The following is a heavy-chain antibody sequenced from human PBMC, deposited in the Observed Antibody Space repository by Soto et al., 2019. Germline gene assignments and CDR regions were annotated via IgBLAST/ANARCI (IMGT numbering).Heavy chain of an antibody. J-gene: IGHJ4*02. V-gene: IGHV1-69*02. CDR3: ATRRGDGYNDY. CDR1: GGTFSSYT. CDR2: IIPILGIA. D-gene: IGHD3-10*01. Sequence: QVQLVQSGAEVKKPGSSVKVSCKASGGTFSSYTISWVRQAPGQGLEWMGRIIPILGIANYAQKFQGRVTITADKSRGTAYMELISLRSEDTAVYYCATRRGDGYNDYWGQGTLVTVSS.